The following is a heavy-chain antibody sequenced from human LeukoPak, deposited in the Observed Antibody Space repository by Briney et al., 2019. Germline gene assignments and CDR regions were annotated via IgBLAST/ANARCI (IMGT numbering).Heavy chain of an antibody. J-gene: IGHJ2*01. CDR2: IYYSGST. D-gene: IGHD6-19*01. V-gene: IGHV4-59*01. CDR3: ARRAVAGAYWYFDL. Sequence: SETLSLTCTVSGGSISSYSWSWIRQPPGKGLEWIGYIYYSGSTNYNPSLKSRVTISVDTSKNQFSLKLSSVTAADTAVYYCARRAVAGAYWYFDLWGRGTLVTVSS. CDR1: GGSISSYS.